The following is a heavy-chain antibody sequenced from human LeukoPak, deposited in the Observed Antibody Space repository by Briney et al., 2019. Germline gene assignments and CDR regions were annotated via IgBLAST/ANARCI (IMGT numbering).Heavy chain of an antibody. Sequence: SETLSLTCTVSGGPISSYYWSWIRQPPGKGLEWIGYIYYSGSTNYNPSLKSRVTISVDTSKSQFSLKLSSVTAADTAVYYCARDRLNSSGWKGSFDYWGQGTLVTVSS. V-gene: IGHV4-59*01. D-gene: IGHD6-19*01. CDR3: ARDRLNSSGWKGSFDY. CDR2: IYYSGST. CDR1: GGPISSYY. J-gene: IGHJ4*02.